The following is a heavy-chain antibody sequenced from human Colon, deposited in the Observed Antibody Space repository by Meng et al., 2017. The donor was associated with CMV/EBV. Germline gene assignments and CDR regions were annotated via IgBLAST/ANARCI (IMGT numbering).Heavy chain of an antibody. CDR2: INPGDSDT. CDR1: GYSFTNCW. J-gene: IGHJ6*02. CDR3: ASPTSDFYYYGMDV. V-gene: IGHV5-51*01. Sequence: GESLKISCKYFGYSFTNCWIGWVRQMPGKGLEWMGIINPGDSDTQYRASFQGQVTISADKSINTAYLQWGSLKASDTAIYYCASPTSDFYYYGMDVWGQGTTVTVSS.